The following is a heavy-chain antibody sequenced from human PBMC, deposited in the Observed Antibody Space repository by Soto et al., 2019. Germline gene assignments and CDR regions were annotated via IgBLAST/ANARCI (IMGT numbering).Heavy chain of an antibody. V-gene: IGHV1-69*13. Sequence: GASVKVSCKASGGTFSSYAISWVRQAPGQGLEWMGGIIPIFGTANYAQKFQGRVTITADESTSTAYMELSSLRSEDTAVYYCARDGAMVYAIDPRYYYGMDVWGQGTTVTVSS. J-gene: IGHJ6*02. D-gene: IGHD2-8*01. CDR1: GGTFSSYA. CDR2: IIPIFGTA. CDR3: ARDGAMVYAIDPRYYYGMDV.